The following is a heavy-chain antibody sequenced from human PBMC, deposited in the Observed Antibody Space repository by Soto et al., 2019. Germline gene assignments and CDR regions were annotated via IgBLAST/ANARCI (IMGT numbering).Heavy chain of an antibody. CDR3: ARVRADFWSGSAPYFDY. V-gene: IGHV4-31*03. CDR1: GGSISSGGYY. J-gene: IGHJ4*02. D-gene: IGHD3-3*01. CDR2: IYYSGST. Sequence: SETLSLTCTVSGGSISSGGYYWSWIRQHPGKGLEWIGYIYYSGSTYYNPSLKSRVTISVDTSKNQFSLKLSSVTAEDTAVYYCARVRADFWSGSAPYFDYWGQGTLVTVSS.